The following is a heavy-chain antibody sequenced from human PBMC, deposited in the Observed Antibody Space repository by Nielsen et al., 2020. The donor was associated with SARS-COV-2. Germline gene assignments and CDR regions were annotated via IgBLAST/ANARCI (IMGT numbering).Heavy chain of an antibody. Sequence: GESLKISCAASGFTFSSYWMSWVRQAPGKGLEWVANINQDGSGKYYVDSVKGRFTISRDNAKNSLYLQMNSLRAEDTAVYYCARESLDYYYYYMDVWGKGTTVTVSS. V-gene: IGHV3-7*05. J-gene: IGHJ6*03. CDR3: ARESLDYYYYYMDV. CDR1: GFTFSSYW. CDR2: INQDGSGK.